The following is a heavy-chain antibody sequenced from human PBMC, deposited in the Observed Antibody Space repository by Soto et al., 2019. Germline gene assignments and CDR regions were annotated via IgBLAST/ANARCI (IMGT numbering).Heavy chain of an antibody. CDR3: ARQVPAAIRLGWFDP. J-gene: IGHJ5*02. CDR2: IYYSGST. V-gene: IGHV4-39*01. CDR1: GGSISRSSYY. D-gene: IGHD2-2*02. Sequence: SETLSLTCTVSGGSISRSSYYWGWIRQPPGKGLEWIGSIYYSGSTYYRPSLKSRVTISVDTSKNQFSLKLSSVTAADTAVYYCARQVPAAIRLGWFDPWGQGTLVTVSS.